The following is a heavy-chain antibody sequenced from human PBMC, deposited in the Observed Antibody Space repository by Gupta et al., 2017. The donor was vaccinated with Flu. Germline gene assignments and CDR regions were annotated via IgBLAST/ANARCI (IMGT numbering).Heavy chain of an antibody. Sequence: EVQLVESGGGLVQPGGSLRLSCAASGFTFSSYSMNWVRQAPGKGLEWVSYISSSSSTIYYADSVKGRFTISRDNAKNSLYLQMNSLRDEDTAVYDCASGYYYDSSGYYRSDAFDSGGQGTMVTVSS. CDR2: ISSSSSTI. J-gene: IGHJ3*02. CDR3: ASGYYYDSSGYYRSDAFDS. D-gene: IGHD3-22*01. V-gene: IGHV3-48*02. CDR1: GFTFSSYS.